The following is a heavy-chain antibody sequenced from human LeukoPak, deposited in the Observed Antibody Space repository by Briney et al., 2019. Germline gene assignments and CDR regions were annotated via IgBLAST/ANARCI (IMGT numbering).Heavy chain of an antibody. CDR1: GYIFTDYW. CDR2: IYPGDSDT. Sequence: GESLKISCKGSGYIFTDYWIGWVRQMPGKGLEWMGIIYPGDSDTRYSPSFQGQVTISADKSISTAYLQWSSLKASDTAMYYCARHSGTTVSPPSMDVWGQGTTVTVSS. D-gene: IGHD4-17*01. J-gene: IGHJ6*02. V-gene: IGHV5-51*01. CDR3: ARHSGTTVSPPSMDV.